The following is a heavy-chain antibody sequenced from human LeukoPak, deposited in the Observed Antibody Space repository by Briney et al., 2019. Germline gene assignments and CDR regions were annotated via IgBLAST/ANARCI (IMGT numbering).Heavy chain of an antibody. J-gene: IGHJ4*02. CDR1: GFTFSSYG. Sequence: SGGSLRLSCAASGFTFSSYGMHWVRQAPGKGLEWVAFIRYDGSNKYYADSVKGRFTVSRDNSKNTVYLQINSLRDEDTAVYYCAKDDAWIQFNDWGQGTLVTVSS. D-gene: IGHD5-24*01. V-gene: IGHV3-30*02. CDR3: AKDDAWIQFND. CDR2: IRYDGSNK.